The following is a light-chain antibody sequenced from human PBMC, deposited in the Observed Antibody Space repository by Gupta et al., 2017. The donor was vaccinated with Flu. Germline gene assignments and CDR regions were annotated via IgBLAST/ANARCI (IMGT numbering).Light chain of an antibody. Sequence: TVLTQSPGTLSLSPGERATLSCRASQNVNSNYLAWYQQKPGQAPRLLIYVASSRATGIPDRFSGSGSGTDFTLTISRLEPEDFAVYYCQQYSSSALTFGGGTKVDIK. V-gene: IGKV3-20*01. J-gene: IGKJ4*01. CDR1: QNVNSNY. CDR3: QQYSSSALT. CDR2: VAS.